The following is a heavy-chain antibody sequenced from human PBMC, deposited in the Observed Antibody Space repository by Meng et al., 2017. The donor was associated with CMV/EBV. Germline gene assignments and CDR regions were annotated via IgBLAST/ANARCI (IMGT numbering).Heavy chain of an antibody. J-gene: IGHJ4*02. V-gene: IGHV3-23*03. CDR3: AKEDPTAMAFG. Sequence: PGKGLEWVSVIYSGGSSTYYADSVKGRFTISRDNSKNTLYLQMNSLRAEDTAVYYCAKEDPTAMAFGGGQGTLVTVSS. D-gene: IGHD5-18*01. CDR2: IYSGGSST.